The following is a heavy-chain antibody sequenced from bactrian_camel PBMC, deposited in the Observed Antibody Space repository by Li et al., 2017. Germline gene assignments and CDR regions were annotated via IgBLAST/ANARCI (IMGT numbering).Heavy chain of an antibody. Sequence: HVQLVESGGGSVQAGGSLRLSCVASGDTTSVNYMAWFRQAPGKDREGVATIAIAGGGTDYADSVKGRFTISQDKAKNTHFLEMNNLQPEDTAVYYCAAGSSGAGYTFLRADAFPYWGQGTQVTVS. CDR1: GDTTSVNY. CDR2: IAIAGGGT. J-gene: IGHJ4*01. D-gene: IGHD2*01. V-gene: IGHV3S54*01. CDR3: AAGSSGAGYTFLRADAFPY.